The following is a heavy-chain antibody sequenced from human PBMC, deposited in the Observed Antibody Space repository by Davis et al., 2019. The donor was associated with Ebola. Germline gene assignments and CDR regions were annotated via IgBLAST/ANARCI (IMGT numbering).Heavy chain of an antibody. CDR1: GGSISSSSYY. D-gene: IGHD2-21*02. CDR2: INHSGST. V-gene: IGHV4-39*07. J-gene: IGHJ4*02. Sequence: MPSETLSLTCTVSGGSISSSSYYWGWIRQPPGKGLEWIGEINHSGSTNYNPSLKSRVTISVDTSKNQFSLKLSSVTAADTAVYYCARRTALWRRVDYWGQGTLVTVSS. CDR3: ARRTALWRRVDY.